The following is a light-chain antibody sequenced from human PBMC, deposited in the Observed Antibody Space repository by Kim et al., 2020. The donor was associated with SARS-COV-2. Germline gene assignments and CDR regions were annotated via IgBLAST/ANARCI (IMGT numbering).Light chain of an antibody. Sequence: LSPGERATLPGGAGQRVSSSLAGYQQKPGQAPRLLIYAASNRATGIPARFSGSGSGTDVTLTISSLEPEDFAVYYCQQRSNWPWTFGQGTKVDIK. CDR1: QRVSSS. J-gene: IGKJ1*01. CDR3: QQRSNWPWT. CDR2: AAS. V-gene: IGKV3-11*01.